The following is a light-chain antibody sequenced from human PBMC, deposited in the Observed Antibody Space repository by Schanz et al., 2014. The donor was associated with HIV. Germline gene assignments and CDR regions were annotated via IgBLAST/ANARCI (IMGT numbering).Light chain of an antibody. CDR2: GAS. J-gene: IGKJ2*01. CDR1: QSVGSD. Sequence: EVVLTQSPGTLSLSPGERATLSCRASQSVGSDLAWYQQKPGQAPRLLIYGASTRATGIPARFSGSGSGTEFTLTISSLQSEDFAVYYCQQYNNWPPYTFGQGTKLEIK. V-gene: IGKV3-15*01. CDR3: QQYNNWPPYT.